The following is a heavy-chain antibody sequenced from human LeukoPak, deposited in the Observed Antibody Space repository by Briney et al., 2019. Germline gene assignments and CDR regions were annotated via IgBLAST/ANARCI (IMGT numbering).Heavy chain of an antibody. CDR3: AKDPSFDWLLSNWFDP. CDR2: ISGDGGST. J-gene: IGHJ5*02. V-gene: IGHV3-43*02. Sequence: GGSLRLSCAASGFTLDDYAMHWVRQAPGKGLEWVSLISGDGGSTYYADSVKGRFTISRDNSKNSLYLQMNSLRTEDTALYYCAKDPSFDWLLSNWFDPWGQGTLVTVSS. D-gene: IGHD3-9*01. CDR1: GFTLDDYA.